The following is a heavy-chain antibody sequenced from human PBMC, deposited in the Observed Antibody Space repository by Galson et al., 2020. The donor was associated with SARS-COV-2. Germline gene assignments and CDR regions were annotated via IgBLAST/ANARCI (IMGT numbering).Heavy chain of an antibody. V-gene: IGHV3-9*01. D-gene: IGHD3-22*01. CDR1: GFTFDDYA. CDR3: AKDPGYDSSGYYFDY. J-gene: IGHJ4*02. Sequence: SQKISCAASGFTFDDYAMHWVRQAPGKGLEWVSGISWNSGSIGYADSVKGRFTISRDNAKNSLYLQMNSLRAEDTALYYCAKDPGYDSSGYYFDYCGQGTLVTVSS. CDR2: ISWNSGSI.